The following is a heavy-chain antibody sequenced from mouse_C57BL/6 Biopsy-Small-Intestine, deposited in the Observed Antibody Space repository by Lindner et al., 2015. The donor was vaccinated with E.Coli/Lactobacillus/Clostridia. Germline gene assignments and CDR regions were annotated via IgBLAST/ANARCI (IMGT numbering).Heavy chain of an antibody. Sequence: VQLQRSGGGLVKPGGSLKLSCAASGFTFSSYAMSWVRQTPEKRLEWVATISDGGSYTYYPDNVKGRFTISRDNAKNNLYLQMSHLKSEDTAMYYCAREGYDYDAWFAYWGQGTLVTVSA. V-gene: IGHV5-4*01. CDR2: ISDGGSYT. D-gene: IGHD2-4*01. J-gene: IGHJ3*01. CDR1: GFTFSSYA. CDR3: AREGYDYDAWFAY.